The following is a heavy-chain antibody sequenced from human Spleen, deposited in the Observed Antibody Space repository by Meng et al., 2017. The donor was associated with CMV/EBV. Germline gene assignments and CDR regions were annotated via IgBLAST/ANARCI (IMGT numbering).Heavy chain of an antibody. CDR2: IYTSGST. J-gene: IGHJ5*02. D-gene: IGHD3-22*01. CDR3: ARTGLSGYYYWFDP. V-gene: IGHV4-4*07. Sequence: QVQLQESGPGLVKPSETLSLTCTGSGGSISSYYWSWIRQPAGKGLEWIGRIYTSGSTNYNPSLKSRVTMSVDTSKNQFSLKLSSVTAADTAVYYCARTGLSGYYYWFDPWGQGTLVTVSS. CDR1: GGSISSYY.